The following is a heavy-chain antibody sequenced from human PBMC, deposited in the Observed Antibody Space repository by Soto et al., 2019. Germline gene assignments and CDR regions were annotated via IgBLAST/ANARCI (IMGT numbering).Heavy chain of an antibody. CDR1: GYTFSSXG. D-gene: IGHD3-22*01. J-gene: IGHJ6*02. CDR2: ISPYDDDT. CDR3: ARGGYYDSSGSRNYHYYGMDV. Sequence: GASVKVSCKASGYTFSSXGISWVRQAPGQGLEWLGWISPYDDDTKYAQNLQGRVRMTTDTSTRTVYMDLRSLRSDDTAIYYCARGGYYDSSGSRNYHYYGMDVWGQGTTVTVSS. V-gene: IGHV1-18*01.